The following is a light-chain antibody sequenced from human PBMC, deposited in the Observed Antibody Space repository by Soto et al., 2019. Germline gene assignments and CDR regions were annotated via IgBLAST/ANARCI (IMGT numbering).Light chain of an antibody. CDR1: QSVSSN. CDR2: GVY. J-gene: IGKJ5*01. V-gene: IGKV3D-15*01. Sequence: MTQSPTILSVSPGERATLSCRASQSVSSNLAWYQQKPGQAPRLLIYGVYTRAPGIPARFSGSGSGTEFTLTISSLQSEDFAVYYCQQRGDWPPITFGQGTRLEIK. CDR3: QQRGDWPPIT.